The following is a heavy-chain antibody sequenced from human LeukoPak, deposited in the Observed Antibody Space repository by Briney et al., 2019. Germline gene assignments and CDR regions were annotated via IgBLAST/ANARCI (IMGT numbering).Heavy chain of an antibody. J-gene: IGHJ3*01. D-gene: IGHD4-17*01. CDR3: GKDPNGDYIGAFDF. V-gene: IGHV3-23*01. Sequence: GGSLRLSCAASGFTFSSYSMNWVRQAPGKGLEWVSSITGSGDTRRYADSVKGRFTISRDNSVDTLYLQMNSLSAEDTAIYYCGKDPNGDYIGAFDFWGRGTMVTVSS. CDR1: GFTFSSYS. CDR2: ITGSGDTR.